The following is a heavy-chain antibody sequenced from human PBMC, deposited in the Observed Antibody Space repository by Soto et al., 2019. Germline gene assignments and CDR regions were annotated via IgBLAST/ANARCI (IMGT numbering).Heavy chain of an antibody. J-gene: IGHJ4*02. Sequence: SETLSLTCTVSGGSISSGGYYWSWIRQHPGKGLEWIGYIYYSGSTYYNPSLKSRVTISVDTSKNQFPLKLSSVTAADTAVYYCARGWFGEFYYFDYWGQGTLVTVSS. CDR2: IYYSGST. V-gene: IGHV4-31*03. CDR1: GGSISSGGYY. CDR3: ARGWFGEFYYFDY. D-gene: IGHD3-10*01.